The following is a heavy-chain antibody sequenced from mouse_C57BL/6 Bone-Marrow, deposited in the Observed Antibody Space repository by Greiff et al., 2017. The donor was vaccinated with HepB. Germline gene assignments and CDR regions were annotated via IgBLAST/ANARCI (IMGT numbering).Heavy chain of an antibody. J-gene: IGHJ1*03. CDR2: ISSGGDYI. Sequence: EVHLVESGEGLVKPGGSLKLSCAASGFTFSSYAMSWVRQTPEKRLEWVAYISSGGDYIYYADTVKGRFTISRDNARNTLYLQMSSLKSEDTAMYYCTRDYHGSPGWYFDVWGTGTTVTVSS. V-gene: IGHV5-9-1*02. CDR3: TRDYHGSPGWYFDV. D-gene: IGHD1-1*01. CDR1: GFTFSSYA.